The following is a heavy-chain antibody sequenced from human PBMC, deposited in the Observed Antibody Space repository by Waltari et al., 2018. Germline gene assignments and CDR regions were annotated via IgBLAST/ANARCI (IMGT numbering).Heavy chain of an antibody. CDR3: AKDDGYNYGTDAFDI. Sequence: EVQLVESGGGLVQPGRSLRLSCAASGFTFDDYALHWVRQAPGKGLEWVSGISWNSGSIGYADSVKGRFTISRDNSKNTLYLQMNSLRAEDTALYYCAKDDGYNYGTDAFDIWGQGTMVTVSS. CDR1: GFTFDDYA. D-gene: IGHD5-18*01. J-gene: IGHJ3*02. V-gene: IGHV3-9*01. CDR2: ISWNSGSI.